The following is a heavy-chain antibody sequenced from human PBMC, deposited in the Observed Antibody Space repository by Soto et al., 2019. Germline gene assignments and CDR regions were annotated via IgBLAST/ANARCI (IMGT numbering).Heavy chain of an antibody. Sequence: QVQLVQSGAELKKPGASVKVSCKASGYTFTRSGISWVRQAPGQGPEWMGWISSYNGHTNYAQTVQGRVTMTTDTSTSTAYRELRSLRSDDTAVYYCAREGVASYYYYGMDVWGQGTPVTVSS. V-gene: IGHV1-18*01. CDR1: GYTFTRSG. CDR2: ISSYNGHT. J-gene: IGHJ6*02. CDR3: AREGVASYYYYGMDV. D-gene: IGHD5-12*01.